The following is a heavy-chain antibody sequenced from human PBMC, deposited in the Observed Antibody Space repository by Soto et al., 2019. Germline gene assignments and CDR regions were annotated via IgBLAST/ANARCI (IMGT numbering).Heavy chain of an antibody. D-gene: IGHD6-19*01. CDR3: ARGRASGAEPGIAVAGTRDYFDY. J-gene: IGHJ4*02. Sequence: SETLSLTCAVYGGSFSGYYWSWIRQPPGKGLEWIGEINHSGSTNYNPSLKSRVTISVDTSKNQFSLKLSSVTAADTAVYYCARGRASGAEPGIAVAGTRDYFDYWGQGTLVTVSS. CDR1: GGSFSGYY. CDR2: INHSGST. V-gene: IGHV4-34*01.